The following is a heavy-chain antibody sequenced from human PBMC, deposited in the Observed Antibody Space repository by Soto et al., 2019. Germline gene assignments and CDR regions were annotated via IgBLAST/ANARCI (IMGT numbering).Heavy chain of an antibody. CDR3: ARATGYRYGYGYYYDMDV. J-gene: IGHJ6*03. V-gene: IGHV3-53*01. CDR2: IYSGGST. CDR1: GFTVSSNY. D-gene: IGHD5-18*01. Sequence: GGSLRLSCAASGFTVSSNYMSWVRQAPGKGLEWVSVIYSGGSTYYADSVKGRFTISRDNSKNTLYLQMNSLRAEDTAVYDCARATGYRYGYGYYYDMDVWGKGTTVTVSS.